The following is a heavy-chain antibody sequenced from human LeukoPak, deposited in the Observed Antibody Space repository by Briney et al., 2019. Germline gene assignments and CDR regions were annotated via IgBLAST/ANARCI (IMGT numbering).Heavy chain of an antibody. Sequence: SETLSLTCTVSGGSMSPYHWDWIRQPPGQGLEWTGYIYFSGSTNYNPYLKSRVTISVDTSKNQFSLKLSSVTAADTAIYYCARAVSGRFDYWGQGTLVTVSS. D-gene: IGHD6-19*01. CDR3: ARAVSGRFDY. CDR2: IYFSGST. J-gene: IGHJ4*02. V-gene: IGHV4-59*08. CDR1: GGSMSPYH.